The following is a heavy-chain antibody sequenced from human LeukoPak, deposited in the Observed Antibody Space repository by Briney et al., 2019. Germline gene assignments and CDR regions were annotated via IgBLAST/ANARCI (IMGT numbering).Heavy chain of an antibody. CDR2: IGGSGGST. J-gene: IGHJ4*02. V-gene: IGHV3-23*01. CDR3: AKRERESYNYGYPDY. D-gene: IGHD5-18*01. CDR1: GFTFSSYA. Sequence: GGSLRLSCAASGFTFSSYAMSWVRQAPGKGLEWVSGIGGSGGSTYYADSVEGRFTISRDNSKNTLYLQMNSLRAEDTVVYYCAKRERESYNYGYPDYWGQGTLVTVSS.